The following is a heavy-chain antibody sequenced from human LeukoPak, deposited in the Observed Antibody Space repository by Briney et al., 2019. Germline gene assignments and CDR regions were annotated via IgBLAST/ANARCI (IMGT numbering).Heavy chain of an antibody. CDR1: GFTFSNHG. CDR3: ARDRLEAVTDDDYFDY. Sequence: GGSLRLSCAASGFTFSNHGMHWVRQAPGKGPEWVALIWYDGSNKYYGDSVKGRFTISRDNSKNTVYLQMNSLRTEDTGVYYCARDRLEAVTDDDYFDYWGQGTLVTVSS. V-gene: IGHV3-33*01. CDR2: IWYDGSNK. D-gene: IGHD2-21*02. J-gene: IGHJ4*02.